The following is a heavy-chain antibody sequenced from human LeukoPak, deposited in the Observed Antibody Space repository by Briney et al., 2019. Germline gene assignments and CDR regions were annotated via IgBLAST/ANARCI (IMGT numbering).Heavy chain of an antibody. CDR3: ATCKAEAGRRNWFDP. V-gene: IGHV4-30-4*01. J-gene: IGHJ5*02. CDR2: IYYSGST. Sequence: SETLSLTCTVSGGSISCGDYYWSWIRQSPGKGLEWIGYIYYSGSTYYNPSLKSRVTISVDTSKNQFSLKLSSVTAADTAVYYCATCKAEAGRRNWFDPWGQGTLVTVSS. CDR1: GGSISCGDYY. D-gene: IGHD6-19*01.